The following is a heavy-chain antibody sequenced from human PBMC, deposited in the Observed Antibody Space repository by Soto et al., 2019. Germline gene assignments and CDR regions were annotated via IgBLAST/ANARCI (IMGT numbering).Heavy chain of an antibody. V-gene: IGHV3-23*01. CDR2: LSPNGGST. CDR1: GFTFSSFG. Sequence: GGSLRLSCAASGFTFSSFGMNWVRQAPGKGLEWVSSLSPNGGSTYYAESVKGRFTISRDNAKNTLFLQMDSLRAEDTAVYFCAKSKDSTIFGVVIYYFDTWGQGALVTVSS. CDR3: AKSKDSTIFGVVIYYFDT. J-gene: IGHJ4*02. D-gene: IGHD3-3*01.